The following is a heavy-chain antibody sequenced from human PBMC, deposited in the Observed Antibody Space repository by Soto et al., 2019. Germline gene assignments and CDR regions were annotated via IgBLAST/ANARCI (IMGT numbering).Heavy chain of an antibody. CDR1: GYTFTSYY. D-gene: IGHD5-12*01. J-gene: IGHJ4*02. CDR3: ARDGGRDGYNLSYFDY. V-gene: IGHV1-46*01. CDR2: INPSGGST. Sequence: ASVKVSCKASGYTFTSYYMQWVRQAPGQGLEWMGIINPSGGSTSYAQKFQGRVTMTRDTSTSTVYMELSSLRSADTAVYYCARDGGRDGYNLSYFDYWGQRTLVTVPS.